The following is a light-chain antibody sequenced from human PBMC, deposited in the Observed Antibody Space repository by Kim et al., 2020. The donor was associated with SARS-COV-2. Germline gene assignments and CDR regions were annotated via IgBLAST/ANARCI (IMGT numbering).Light chain of an antibody. CDR1: SGNIADSY. Sequence: GNTVTISCTRTSGNIADSYVQWYQQRPGSAPTIVIYEDSERPSGVPDRFSGSIDTSSSSASLTISGLKTEDEADYYCQSYDISNVIFGGGTQLTVL. CDR2: EDS. V-gene: IGLV6-57*03. CDR3: QSYDISNVI. J-gene: IGLJ2*01.